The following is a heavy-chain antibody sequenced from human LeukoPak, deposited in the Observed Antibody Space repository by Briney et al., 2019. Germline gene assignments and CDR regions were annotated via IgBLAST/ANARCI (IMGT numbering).Heavy chain of an antibody. CDR3: ARLSRVVVPAANTHFDY. CDR2: ISYDGSNK. D-gene: IGHD2-2*01. CDR1: GFTFSSYA. J-gene: IGHJ4*02. Sequence: GRSLRLSCAASGFTFSSYAMHWVRQAAGKGLEWVAVISYDGSNKYYADSVKGRFTISRDNSKNTLYLQMNSLRAEDTAVYYCARLSRVVVPAANTHFDYWGQGTLVTVSS. V-gene: IGHV3-30*04.